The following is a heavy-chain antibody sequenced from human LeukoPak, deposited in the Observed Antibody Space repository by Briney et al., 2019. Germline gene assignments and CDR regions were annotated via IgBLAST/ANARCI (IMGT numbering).Heavy chain of an antibody. CDR2: ISSSGSTI. D-gene: IGHD3-3*01. Sequence: PGGSLRLSCAASGFTFSSYAMSWVRQAPGKGLEWVSYISSSGSTIYYADSVKGRFTISRDNAKNSLYLQMNSLRAEDTAVYYCARVKRNDFWSGYSSGWFDPWGQGTLVTVSS. CDR3: ARVKRNDFWSGYSSGWFDP. V-gene: IGHV3-48*04. CDR1: GFTFSSYA. J-gene: IGHJ5*02.